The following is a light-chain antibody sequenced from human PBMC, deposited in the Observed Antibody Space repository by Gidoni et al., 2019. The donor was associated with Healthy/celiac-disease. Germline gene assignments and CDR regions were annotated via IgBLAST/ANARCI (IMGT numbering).Light chain of an antibody. V-gene: IGKV4-1*01. CDR2: WAS. J-gene: IGKJ2*01. CDR1: QSVLYSSNNKNY. Sequence: DILLTQSPDSLAVSLGERATLNCKSSQSVLYSSNNKNYLAWYQQKPGQPPKLLIYWASTRESGVPDRFSGSGSGTDFTLTISSLQAEDVAVYYCQQYYSTPGTFGQGTKLEIK. CDR3: QQYYSTPGT.